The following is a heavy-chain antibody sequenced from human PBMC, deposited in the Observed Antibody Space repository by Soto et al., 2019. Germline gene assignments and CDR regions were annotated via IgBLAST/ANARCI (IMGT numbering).Heavy chain of an antibody. J-gene: IGHJ4*02. D-gene: IGHD2-2*01. CDR2: ISGSGGRT. CDR3: AKGPSIVVVPADLLGSYYFDY. CDR1: GFTFSSYA. V-gene: IGHV3-23*01. Sequence: GGSLRLSCAASGFTFSSYAMSWVRQAPGKGLEWVSAISGSGGRTYYADPGQGGFTISRDNSKNTLYLQMNSLRADDRAVYYCAKGPSIVVVPADLLGSYYFDYWGQGTLVTVSS.